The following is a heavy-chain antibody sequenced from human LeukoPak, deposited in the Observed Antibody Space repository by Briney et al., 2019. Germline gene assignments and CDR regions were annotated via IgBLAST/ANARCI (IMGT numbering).Heavy chain of an antibody. CDR2: INTDGTVT. Sequence: GGSPRLSCAASGFTFSKYWMLWVRQAPGKGLESVSRINTDGTVTTYADSVKGRFTVSRDNADNTMFLQMNSERDEDTAVYYCATKQWLAPPPDSWGQGTPVTVSS. V-gene: IGHV3-74*01. D-gene: IGHD6-19*01. J-gene: IGHJ4*02. CDR1: GFTFSKYW. CDR3: ATKQWLAPPPDS.